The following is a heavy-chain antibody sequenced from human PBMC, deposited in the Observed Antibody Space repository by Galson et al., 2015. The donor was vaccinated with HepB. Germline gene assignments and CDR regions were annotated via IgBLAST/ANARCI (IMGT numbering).Heavy chain of an antibody. V-gene: IGHV3-48*01. J-gene: IGHJ6*02. Sequence: SLRLSCAASGFSFSSHSLCWVRQAPGKGLEWVAYISAGSTGRYYGASVRGRFTISRVNATTSVSLHMNNLRAEDTAVYYCARNPASYDYHNMDVWGRGTMVTVSS. CDR3: ARNPASYDYHNMDV. CDR2: ISAGSTGR. CDR1: GFSFSSHS. D-gene: IGHD5-12*01.